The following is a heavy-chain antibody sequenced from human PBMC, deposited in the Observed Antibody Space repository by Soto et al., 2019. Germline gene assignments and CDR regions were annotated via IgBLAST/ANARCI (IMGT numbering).Heavy chain of an antibody. Sequence: GGSLRLSCAASGFTFSSYAMSWVRQAPGKGLEWVSAIIGSGGSTYYADSVKGRFSISRDISKNTLYLQMNSLRAEDTAVYYCANSGTFAARHFIYWGQGTLVTVSS. D-gene: IGHD6-6*01. CDR2: IIGSGGST. V-gene: IGHV3-23*01. CDR3: ANSGTFAARHFIY. J-gene: IGHJ4*02. CDR1: GFTFSSYA.